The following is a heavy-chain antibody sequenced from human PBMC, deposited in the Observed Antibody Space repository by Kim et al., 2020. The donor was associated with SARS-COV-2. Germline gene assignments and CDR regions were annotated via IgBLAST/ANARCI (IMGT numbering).Heavy chain of an antibody. CDR2: ITGSSFST. CDR1: GFTFSAYA. Sequence: GGSLRLSCVASGFTFSAYAMNWVRQAPGEGLEWISGITGSSFSTYYADSVQGRFSISRDDSKNTLFLQMNSLRAEDTAVYYCARMSVISGGFLDYWGQGALVTVSS. V-gene: IGHV3-23*01. D-gene: IGHD3-10*01. J-gene: IGHJ4*02. CDR3: ARMSVISGGFLDY.